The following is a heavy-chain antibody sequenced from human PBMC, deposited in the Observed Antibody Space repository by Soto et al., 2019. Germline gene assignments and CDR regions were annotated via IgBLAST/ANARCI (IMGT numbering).Heavy chain of an antibody. CDR1: GFIFSDYQ. J-gene: IGHJ6*02. CDR2: ISSGSSYT. CDR3: ARDVVVAALRGDFYNGMDV. D-gene: IGHD2-15*01. Sequence: QVQLVESGGGLVKPGGSLRLSCAASGFIFSDYQMSWVRQAPGKGLEWVSYISSGSSYTNYADSVKGRFTISRDNAKNALSLQMNSLRAEDTGVYFCARDVVVAALRGDFYNGMDVWGQGTTVTVSS. V-gene: IGHV3-11*05.